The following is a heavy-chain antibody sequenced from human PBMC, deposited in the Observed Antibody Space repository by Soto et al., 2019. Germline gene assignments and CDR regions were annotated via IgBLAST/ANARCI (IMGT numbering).Heavy chain of an antibody. CDR3: ARDLKEYCSDGKCNWFDP. J-gene: IGHJ5*02. Sequence: SETLSLTCTVSGGSFSPNYWAWIRQPPGKGLEWIGYIYYGGSTNYNPSLKSRVTISFDASKNEISLQVRSATAADAAVYYCARDLKEYCSDGKCNWFDPWGQGTLVTVSS. D-gene: IGHD2-15*01. CDR2: IYYGGST. CDR1: GGSFSPNY. V-gene: IGHV4-59*01.